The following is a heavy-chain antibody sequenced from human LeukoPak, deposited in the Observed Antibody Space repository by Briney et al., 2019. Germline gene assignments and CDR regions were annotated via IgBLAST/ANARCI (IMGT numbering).Heavy chain of an antibody. CDR1: DYTFTSYA. CDR3: ARAHPFMGRDYYYMDV. V-gene: IGHV1-18*01. J-gene: IGHJ6*03. CDR2: ISAYNGNT. Sequence: APVKVSCKASDYTFTSYAITWVRQAPGQGLEWLGWISAYNGNTNYAQKLQGRVTMTTDTSTSTAYMELRSLRSDDTAVYYCARAHPFMGRDYYYMDVWGKGTTVTVSS. D-gene: IGHD3-10*01.